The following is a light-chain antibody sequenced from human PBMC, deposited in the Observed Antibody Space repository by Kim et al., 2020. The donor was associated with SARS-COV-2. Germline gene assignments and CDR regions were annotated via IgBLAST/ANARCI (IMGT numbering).Light chain of an antibody. CDR2: QAS. J-gene: IGKJ1*01. V-gene: IGKV1-5*03. Sequence: DIQMTQSPSTLSAFVGNRVTITCRASQNVDSWLAWYQQKPGKAPKLLIYQASKLASGVPSRFSGSGSGTVFTLTISNLQPDDSAIYYCKQYETYWTFGPGTKVDIK. CDR1: QNVDSW. CDR3: KQYETYWT.